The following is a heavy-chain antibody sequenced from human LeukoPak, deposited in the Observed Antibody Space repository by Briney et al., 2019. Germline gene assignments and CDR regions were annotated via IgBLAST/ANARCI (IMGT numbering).Heavy chain of an antibody. J-gene: IGHJ5*02. CDR3: AKDSSGYYFGHNWFDP. CDR2: ISGSGGST. V-gene: IGHV3-23*01. Sequence: GGSLRLSCAASGFTFSSYAMSCVRQAPGKGLEWVSAISGSGGSTYYADSVKGRFTISRDNSKNTLYLRMNSLRAEDTAVYYCAKDSSGYYFGHNWFDPWGQGTLVTVSS. CDR1: GFTFSSYA. D-gene: IGHD3-22*01.